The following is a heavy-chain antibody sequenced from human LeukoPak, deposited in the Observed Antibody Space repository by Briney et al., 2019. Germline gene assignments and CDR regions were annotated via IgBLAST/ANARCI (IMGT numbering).Heavy chain of an antibody. V-gene: IGHV3-53*01. CDR1: GFTVSRNY. D-gene: IGHD1-26*01. CDR2: IYSGGST. J-gene: IGHJ3*02. CDR3: ARELREHGVFDI. Sequence: QTGGSLRLSCVASGFTVSRNYMSWVRQAPGKGLEWVSEIYSGGSTYYAASVKGRFSISRDNSKNTVYLQMNSLRVEDTAVYYCARELREHGVFDIWGQGIMVTVSS.